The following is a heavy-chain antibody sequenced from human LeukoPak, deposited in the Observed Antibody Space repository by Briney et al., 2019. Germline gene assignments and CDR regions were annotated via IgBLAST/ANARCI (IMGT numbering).Heavy chain of an antibody. V-gene: IGHV4-4*07. Sequence: ASETLSLTCTVPGGSISSYYWSWIRQPAGKGLEWIGRIYTSGSTNYNPSLKSRVTMSVDTSKNQFSLKLSSVTAADTAVYYCARDRFRGTPTFNLKNSWFDPWGQGTLVTVSS. CDR3: ARDRFRGTPTFNLKNSWFDP. CDR1: GGSISSYY. J-gene: IGHJ5*02. CDR2: IYTSGST. D-gene: IGHD2-15*01.